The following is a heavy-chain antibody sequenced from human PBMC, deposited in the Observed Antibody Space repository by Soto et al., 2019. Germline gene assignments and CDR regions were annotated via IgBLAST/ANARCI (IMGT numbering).Heavy chain of an antibody. D-gene: IGHD6-19*01. CDR1: GGNPSNSA. V-gene: IGHV1-69*13. Sequence: GASVKVSCKASGGNPSNSAISWVRQAPGQGLEWMGGIIPVFGIVSYAQNFQGRVTITADESTSTAYMELSSLRSEDTAVYFCAGGRIRVAGSIAYYGMDVWGQGTTVTVSS. CDR2: IIPVFGIV. J-gene: IGHJ6*02. CDR3: AGGRIRVAGSIAYYGMDV.